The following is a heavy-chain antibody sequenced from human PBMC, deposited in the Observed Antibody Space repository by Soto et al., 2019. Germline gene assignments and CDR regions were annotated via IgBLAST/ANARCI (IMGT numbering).Heavy chain of an antibody. CDR2: ISWDSGTI. CDR1: GFTFDDCS. V-gene: IGHV3-9*01. CDR3: VQGRYPTLARPLDH. J-gene: IGHJ5*02. D-gene: IGHD3-16*02. Sequence: EVQLVESGGGLVQPGKSLRLSCVASGFTFDDCSMHWVRQAPGKGLEWVSGISWDSGTICYAVSVKGRFSISRDGAKKSPYLPMNSLRLADASLYYCVQGRYPTLARPLDHWGQANLVTVSS.